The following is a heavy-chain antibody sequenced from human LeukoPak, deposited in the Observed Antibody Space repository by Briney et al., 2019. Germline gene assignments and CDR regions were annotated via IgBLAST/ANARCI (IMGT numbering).Heavy chain of an antibody. CDR3: TRDGSSWYLPWFDP. Sequence: GGSLRLSCTASGFTFGDYAMSWARQAPGKGLEWVGFIRSKAYGGTTEYAASVKGRFTISRDDSKSIAYLQMNSLKTEDTAVYYCTRDGSSWYLPWFDPWGQGTLVTVSS. D-gene: IGHD6-13*01. J-gene: IGHJ5*02. CDR2: IRSKAYGGTT. CDR1: GFTFGDYA. V-gene: IGHV3-49*04.